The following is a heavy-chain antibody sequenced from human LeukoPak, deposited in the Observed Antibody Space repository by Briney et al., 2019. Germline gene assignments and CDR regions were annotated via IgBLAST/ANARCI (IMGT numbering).Heavy chain of an antibody. J-gene: IGHJ4*02. CDR1: KFTFSNAW. V-gene: IGHV3-15*01. D-gene: IGHD6-13*01. Sequence: GGSLRLSCAASKFTFSNAWMSWVRQAPGKGLEWVGRIYSKTDGGTIDYAAPVKDRFTISRDDSKNTLYLQMNSLKTEDTAVYYCAKDLSGSSWYRANYFDYWAREPWSPSPQ. CDR3: AKDLSGSSWYRANYFDY. CDR2: IYSKTDGGTI.